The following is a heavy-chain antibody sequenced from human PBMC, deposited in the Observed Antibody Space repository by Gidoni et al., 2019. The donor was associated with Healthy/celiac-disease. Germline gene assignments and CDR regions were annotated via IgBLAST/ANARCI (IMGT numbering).Heavy chain of an antibody. D-gene: IGHD1-26*01. CDR2: INPNSGGT. J-gene: IGHJ5*02. CDR3: ARDPPSKISRSSGSDGA. CDR1: GYTFTGYY. V-gene: IGHV1-2*02. Sequence: QVQLVQSGAEVKKPGASVKVSCKASGYTFTGYYMHWVRQAPGQGLEWMGWINPNSGGTNYAQKFQGRVTMTRDTSISTAYMELSRLRSDDTAVYYCARDPPSKISRSSGSDGAWGQGTLVTVSS.